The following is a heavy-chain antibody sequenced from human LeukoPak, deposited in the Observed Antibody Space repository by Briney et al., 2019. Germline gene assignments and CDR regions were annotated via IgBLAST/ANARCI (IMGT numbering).Heavy chain of an antibody. CDR2: INTNTGNP. J-gene: IGHJ4*02. D-gene: IGHD3-9*01. CDR3: TTDFLTGYYVFDS. V-gene: IGHV7-4-1*02. Sequence: GASVKVSCKASGYTFTSYAMNWVRQAPGQGLEWMGWINTNTGNPTYAQGFTGRFVFSLDTSVSTAYLQISSLTAGDTAMYYCTTDFLTGYYVFDSWGQGTLVTVSS. CDR1: GYTFTSYA.